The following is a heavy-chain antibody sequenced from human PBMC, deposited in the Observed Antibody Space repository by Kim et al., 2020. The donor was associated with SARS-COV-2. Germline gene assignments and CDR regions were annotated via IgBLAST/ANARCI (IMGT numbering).Heavy chain of an antibody. CDR2: NT. D-gene: IGHD3-10*01. Sequence: NTTYNPTPKSRVTISVDTSKNQFSLKLSSVTAAEPAVYYCARLMGYYMDVWGKGTTVTVSS. J-gene: IGHJ6*03. V-gene: IGHV4-39*01. CDR3: ARLMGYYMDV.